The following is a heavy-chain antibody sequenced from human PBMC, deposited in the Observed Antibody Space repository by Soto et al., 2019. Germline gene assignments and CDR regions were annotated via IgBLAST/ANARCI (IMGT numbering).Heavy chain of an antibody. Sequence: ASETLSLTCAVYGGSFSGYYWSWIRQPPGKVLEWIGEINHSGSTNYNPSLKRRVTISVDTSKNQFSLKLSSVTAADTAVYYCARGRRGYCTNGVCYKVGFDYWGQGTLVTVSS. J-gene: IGHJ4*02. CDR2: INHSGST. V-gene: IGHV4-34*01. D-gene: IGHD2-8*01. CDR3: ARGRRGYCTNGVCYKVGFDY. CDR1: GGSFSGYY.